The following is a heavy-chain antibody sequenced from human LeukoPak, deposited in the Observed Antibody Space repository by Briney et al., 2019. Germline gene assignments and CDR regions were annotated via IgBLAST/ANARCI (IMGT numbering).Heavy chain of an antibody. CDR1: GGSISSYY. Sequence: PSETLTLTCTVSGGSISSYYWSWIRQPPGKGLEWIGYIYYSGSTNYNPSLKSRVTISVDTSKNQFSLKLSSVTDADTAVYYCARVGCCSSTSCYVRASWFDPWGQGTLVTVSS. CDR3: ARVGCCSSTSCYVRASWFDP. CDR2: IYYSGST. D-gene: IGHD2-2*01. J-gene: IGHJ5*02. V-gene: IGHV4-59*08.